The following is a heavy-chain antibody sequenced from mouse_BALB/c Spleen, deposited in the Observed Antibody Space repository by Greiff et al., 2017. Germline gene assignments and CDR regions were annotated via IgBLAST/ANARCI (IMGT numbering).Heavy chain of an antibody. CDR2: ISSGGST. J-gene: IGHJ2*01. Sequence: EVKLMESGGGLVKPGGSLKLSCAASGFTFSSYAMSWVRQTPEKRLEWVASISSGGSTYYPDSVKGRFTISRDNARNILYLQMSSLRSEDTAMYYCARGSTTATFYFDYWGQGTTLTVSS. D-gene: IGHD1-2*01. CDR3: ARGSTTATFYFDY. CDR1: GFTFSSYA. V-gene: IGHV5-6-5*01.